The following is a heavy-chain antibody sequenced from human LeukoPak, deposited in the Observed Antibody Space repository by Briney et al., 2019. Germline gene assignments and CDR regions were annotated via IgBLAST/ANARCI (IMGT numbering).Heavy chain of an antibody. V-gene: IGHV3-30*18. J-gene: IGHJ4*02. Sequence: GGSLRLSCAASGFTFSSYGMHWVRQAPGKGPEWVAVISYDGSNKYYADSVKGRFTISRDNSKNTLYLQMNSLRAEDTAVYYCAKPLQRRVAVTPDYWGQGTLVTVSS. CDR2: ISYDGSNK. CDR1: GFTFSSYG. CDR3: AKPLQRRVAVTPDY. D-gene: IGHD2-15*01.